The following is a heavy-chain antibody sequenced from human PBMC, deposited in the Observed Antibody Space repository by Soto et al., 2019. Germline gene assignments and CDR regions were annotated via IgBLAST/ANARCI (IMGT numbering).Heavy chain of an antibody. D-gene: IGHD2-21*01. Sequence: QVQLQQSGPGLVKPSQTLSLTCAISGDSVSSNSAAWNCIRQSPSRGLEWLGRKYYRSQWYHGYGPFVKRRITINTDNSKNHCSLHLNSATPEDTAVYYWARERGFLSEAFDIWGRGTLVTVSS. V-gene: IGHV6-1*02. CDR2: KYYRSQWYH. CDR1: GDSVSSNSAA. J-gene: IGHJ3*02. CDR3: ARERGFLSEAFDI.